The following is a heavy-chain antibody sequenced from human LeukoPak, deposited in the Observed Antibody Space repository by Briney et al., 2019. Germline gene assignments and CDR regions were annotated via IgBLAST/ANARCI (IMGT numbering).Heavy chain of an antibody. D-gene: IGHD3-22*01. CDR3: ARGSDDHYDSSGYYYFDY. V-gene: IGHV4-34*01. CDR2: INHSGST. J-gene: IGHJ4*02. CDR1: GGSFSGYY. Sequence: SETLSLTCAVYGGSFSGYYWGWIRQPPGKGLEWIGEINHSGSTNYNPSLKSRVTISVDTSKNQFSLKLSSVTAADTAVYYCARGSDDHYDSSGYYYFDYWGQGTLVTVSS.